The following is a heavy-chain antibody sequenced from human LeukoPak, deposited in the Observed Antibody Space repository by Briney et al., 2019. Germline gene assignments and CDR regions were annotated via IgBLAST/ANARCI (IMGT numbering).Heavy chain of an antibody. CDR1: GGSISSSSYY. V-gene: IGHV4-39*07. J-gene: IGHJ4*02. Sequence: PSETLSLTCTVSGGSISSSSYYWGWIRQPPGKGLEWIGSIYYSGSTYYNPSLKSRVTISVDTSKNQFSLKLSSVTAADTAVYYCARDVWQLAGDYFDYWGQGTLVTVSS. CDR2: IYYSGST. D-gene: IGHD6-6*01. CDR3: ARDVWQLAGDYFDY.